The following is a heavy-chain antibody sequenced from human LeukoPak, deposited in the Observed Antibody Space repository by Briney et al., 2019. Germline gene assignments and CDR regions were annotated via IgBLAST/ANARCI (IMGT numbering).Heavy chain of an antibody. D-gene: IGHD4-23*01. Sequence: PGGSLRLSCAASGITVSSKYMSWVRQAPGKGLEWVSSISSSSSYIYYADSVKGRFTISRDNAKNSLYLQMNSLRAEDTAVYYCARAKDYGGNLDYWGQGTLVTVSS. CDR1: GITVSSKY. J-gene: IGHJ4*02. CDR3: ARAKDYGGNLDY. CDR2: ISSSSSYI. V-gene: IGHV3-21*01.